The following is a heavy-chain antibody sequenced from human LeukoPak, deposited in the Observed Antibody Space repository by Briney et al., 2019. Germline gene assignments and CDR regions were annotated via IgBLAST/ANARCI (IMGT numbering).Heavy chain of an antibody. J-gene: IGHJ4*02. V-gene: IGHV4-59*01. Sequence: SETLPLTCTVSGGSISSYYWSWIRQPPGKGLEWIGYIYYSGSTNYNPSLKGRVTISVDTSKNQFSLKLSSVTAADTAVYYCARVEKDYGGNWAFDYWGQGTLVTVSS. D-gene: IGHD4-23*01. CDR2: IYYSGST. CDR1: GGSISSYY. CDR3: ARVEKDYGGNWAFDY.